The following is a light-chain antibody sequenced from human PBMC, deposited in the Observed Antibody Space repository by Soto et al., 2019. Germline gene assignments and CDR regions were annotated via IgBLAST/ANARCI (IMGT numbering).Light chain of an antibody. J-gene: IGKJ1*01. V-gene: IGKV3-20*01. CDR2: AAS. Sequence: EILMTQSPAALSVSPGERATLSCRASQSVSNKYLAWYQVRPGQAPRLLIYAASSRPTGIPERFSGSGSGTDFTLTISRLQPEDFAVYYCQQYGSSPRTFGQGTKVDIK. CDR1: QSVSNKY. CDR3: QQYGSSPRT.